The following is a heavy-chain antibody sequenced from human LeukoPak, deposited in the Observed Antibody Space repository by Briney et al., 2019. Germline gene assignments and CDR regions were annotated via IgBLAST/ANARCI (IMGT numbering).Heavy chain of an antibody. V-gene: IGHV3-30-3*01. CDR2: ISYDGSNK. J-gene: IGHJ4*02. CDR1: GFTFGTYW. CDR3: ARGPKYYYGSGSYGDY. Sequence: GGSLRLSCAASGFTFGTYWMTWVRQAPGKGLEWVAVISYDGSNKYYADSVKGRFTISRDNSKNTLYLQMNSLRAEDTAVYYCARGPKYYYGSGSYGDYWGQGTLVTVSS. D-gene: IGHD3-10*01.